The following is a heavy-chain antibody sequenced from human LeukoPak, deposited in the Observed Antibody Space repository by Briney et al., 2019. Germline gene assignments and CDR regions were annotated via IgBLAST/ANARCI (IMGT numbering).Heavy chain of an antibody. Sequence: KPSETLSLTCAVYGGSFSGYYWSWIRQPPGKGLEWIGEINHSGSTNYNPSLKSRVTISVDTSKNQFSLKLSSVTAADTAVYYCARHPARRGPVDFWGQGTLVTVSA. V-gene: IGHV4-34*01. CDR1: GGSFSGYY. CDR3: ARHPARRGPVDF. D-gene: IGHD5-12*01. J-gene: IGHJ4*02. CDR2: INHSGST.